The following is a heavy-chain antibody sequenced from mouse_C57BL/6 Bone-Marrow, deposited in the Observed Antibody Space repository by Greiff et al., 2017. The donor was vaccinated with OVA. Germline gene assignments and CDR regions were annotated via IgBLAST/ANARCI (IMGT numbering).Heavy chain of an antibody. Sequence: VQLQQSGAELARPGASVKLSCKASGYTFTSYGISWVKQRTGQGLEWIGEIYPRSGNTYYNEKFKGKATLTADKSSSTAYMELRSLTSEDSAVYFCARKDYYSNSAWFAYWGQGTLVTVSA. D-gene: IGHD2-5*01. CDR3: ARKDYYSNSAWFAY. V-gene: IGHV1-81*01. CDR2: IYPRSGNT. J-gene: IGHJ3*01. CDR1: GYTFTSYG.